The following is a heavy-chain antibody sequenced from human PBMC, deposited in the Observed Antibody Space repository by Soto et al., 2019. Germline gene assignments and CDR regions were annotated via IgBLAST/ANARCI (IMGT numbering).Heavy chain of an antibody. CDR2: IDWNGGTI. Sequence: EVQLVESGGGLVQPGRSLRLSCAASGFSFDDYAMHWARQAPGKGLEWVSGIDWNGGTIAYADSVKGRFSISRDNAKSFLYLQMNSLNVEDTAFNYCAKVKDKWSRLVYLDSWGPGTLVSVSS. V-gene: IGHV3-9*01. J-gene: IGHJ4*02. CDR3: AKVKDKWSRLVYLDS. D-gene: IGHD3-3*01. CDR1: GFSFDDYA.